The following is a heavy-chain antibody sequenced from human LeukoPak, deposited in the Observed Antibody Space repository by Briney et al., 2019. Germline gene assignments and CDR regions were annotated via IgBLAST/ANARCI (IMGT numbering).Heavy chain of an antibody. J-gene: IGHJ6*02. V-gene: IGHV4-59*01. CDR2: IFDTGST. Sequence: PSETLSLTCTVSGGSISGYYWNWIRQPPEEGLEWIGRIFDTGSTDYNPSLKSRVTISVDTSKNQFSMKLTSVTAADTAVYYCARGGTATYYNGDVWGQGTTVTVSS. CDR1: GGSISGYY. D-gene: IGHD2-15*01. CDR3: ARGGTATYYNGDV.